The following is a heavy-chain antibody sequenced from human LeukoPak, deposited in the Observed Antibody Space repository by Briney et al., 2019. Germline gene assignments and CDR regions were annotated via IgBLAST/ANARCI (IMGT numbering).Heavy chain of an antibody. J-gene: IGHJ3*02. CDR1: GFTFSSYD. Sequence: GGSLRLSCAASGFTFSSYDMNWVRQAPGKGLEWVSFISSSGTTIDYADFVKGRFTISGDNTKNSLYLQMNSLRVEDTAIYHCARSFDIWGQGTMVTVSP. CDR2: ISSSGTTI. CDR3: ARSFDI. V-gene: IGHV3-48*03.